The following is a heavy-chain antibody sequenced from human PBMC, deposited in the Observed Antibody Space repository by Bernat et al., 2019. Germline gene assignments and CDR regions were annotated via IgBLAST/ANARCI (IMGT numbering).Heavy chain of an antibody. Sequence: QVQLVESGGGVVQPGRSLRLSCAASGFTFSSYAMHWVRQAPGKGLEWVAVISYDGSNKYYADSVKGRFTISRDNSKNTLYLQMNSLRAEDTAVYYCARDTIAVADTYFDYGGQGTLVTVSS. V-gene: IGHV3-30*01. J-gene: IGHJ4*02. CDR1: GFTFSSYA. CDR3: ARDTIAVADTYFDY. CDR2: ISYDGSNK. D-gene: IGHD6-19*01.